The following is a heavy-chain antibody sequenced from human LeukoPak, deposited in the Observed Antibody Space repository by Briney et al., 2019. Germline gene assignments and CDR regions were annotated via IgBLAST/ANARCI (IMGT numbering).Heavy chain of an antibody. CDR1: GLTFSSYS. D-gene: IGHD3-10*01. J-gene: IGHJ5*02. Sequence: KPGGSLRLSCAASGLTFSSYSMNWVRQAPGKGLEWVSSISSSSSYIYYADSVKGRFTISRDNAKNSLYLQMNSLRAEDTAVYYCARDRGAMVRGVIITWGQGTLVTVSS. CDR2: ISSSSSYI. V-gene: IGHV3-21*01. CDR3: ARDRGAMVRGVIIT.